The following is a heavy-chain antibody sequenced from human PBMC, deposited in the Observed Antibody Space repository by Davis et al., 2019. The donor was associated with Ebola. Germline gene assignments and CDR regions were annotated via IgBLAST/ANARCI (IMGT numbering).Heavy chain of an antibody. CDR2: IIPILGIA. V-gene: IGHV1-69*04. D-gene: IGHD3-3*01. CDR3: ARGGDFWSGYPEY. CDR1: GYTFTSYG. J-gene: IGHJ4*02. Sequence: KVSCKASGYTFTSYGISWVRQAPGQGLEWMGRIIPILGIANYAQKFQGRVTITADKSTSTAYMELSSLRSEDTAVYYCARGGDFWSGYPEYWGQGTLVTVSS.